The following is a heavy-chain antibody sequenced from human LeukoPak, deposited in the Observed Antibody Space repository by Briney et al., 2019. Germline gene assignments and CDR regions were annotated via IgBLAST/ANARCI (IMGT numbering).Heavy chain of an antibody. V-gene: IGHV3-7*01. D-gene: IGHD2-8*01. J-gene: IGHJ3*02. CDR2: IKRDGTDK. Sequence: GGSLRLSCAASGFTFNNYWMSWVRQAPGKGLEWLANIKRDGTDKYYVGSVEGRFTISRDNAKNSLYLQMNSLRAEDTAVYYCACSRPDLSDAFDIWGQGTMVTVSS. CDR1: GFTFNNYW. CDR3: ACSRPDLSDAFDI.